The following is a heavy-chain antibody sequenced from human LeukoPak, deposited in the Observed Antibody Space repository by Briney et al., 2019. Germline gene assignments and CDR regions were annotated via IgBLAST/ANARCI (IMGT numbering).Heavy chain of an antibody. J-gene: IGHJ4*02. Sequence: GGSLRLSCAASGFTFSSYGMHWVRQAPGKGLEWVAFIRYDGSNKYYADSVKGRFTISRDNSKNTLYLQMKRLRAEDTAVYYCAKDSPSGSRAGYWGQGTLVTVSS. CDR2: IRYDGSNK. D-gene: IGHD3-22*01. CDR1: GFTFSSYG. V-gene: IGHV3-30*02. CDR3: AKDSPSGSRAGY.